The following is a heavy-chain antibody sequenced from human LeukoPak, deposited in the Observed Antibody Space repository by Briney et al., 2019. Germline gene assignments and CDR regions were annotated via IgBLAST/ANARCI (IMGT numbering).Heavy chain of an antibody. D-gene: IGHD1-26*01. Sequence: PGGSLRLSCAASGFTFSSYAMHWVRQAPGRRLEWVANIKQDGSEQYYADSVKGRFTVSRDNAKNSLYLQMNSLRAEDTAVYYCARDLRGSLYYYGMDVWGQGTTVTVSS. CDR1: GFTFSSYA. CDR2: IKQDGSEQ. J-gene: IGHJ6*02. V-gene: IGHV3-7*01. CDR3: ARDLRGSLYYYGMDV.